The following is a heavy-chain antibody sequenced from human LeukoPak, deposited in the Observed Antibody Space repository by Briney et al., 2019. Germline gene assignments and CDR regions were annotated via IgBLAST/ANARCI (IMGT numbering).Heavy chain of an antibody. Sequence: SETLSLTCAVYGGSFSGYYWSWIRQPPGKGLEWMGEINHSGSTNYNPSPKSRVTISVDTSKNQVSLKLSSVTAAGTAVYYCARVGYNYDILTGYLIGGDAFDIWGQGTMVTVSS. CDR2: INHSGST. D-gene: IGHD3-9*01. J-gene: IGHJ3*02. CDR3: ARVGYNYDILTGYLIGGDAFDI. CDR1: GGSFSGYY. V-gene: IGHV4-34*01.